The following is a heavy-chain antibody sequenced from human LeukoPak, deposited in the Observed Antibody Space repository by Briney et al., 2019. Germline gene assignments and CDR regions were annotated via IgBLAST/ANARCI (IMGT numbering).Heavy chain of an antibody. J-gene: IGHJ6*03. CDR2: ISSSSSYI. V-gene: IGHV3-21*01. CDR1: GFTCSSYS. CDR3: ARGGEAARPPDWDYYYMDV. Sequence: GGSLRLSCAASGFTCSSYSMNWVRQAPGKGLEWVSSISSSSSYIYYADSVKGRFTISRDNAKNSLYLQMNSLRAEDTAVYYCARGGEAARPPDWDYYYMDVWGKGTTVTVSS. D-gene: IGHD6-6*01.